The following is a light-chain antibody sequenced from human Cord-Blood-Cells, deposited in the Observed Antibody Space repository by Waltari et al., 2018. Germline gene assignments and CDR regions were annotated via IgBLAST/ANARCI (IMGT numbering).Light chain of an antibody. CDR2: EVS. CDR1: SSDVGSYNL. J-gene: IGLJ2*01. CDR3: CSYAGSSTSV. V-gene: IGLV2-23*02. Sequence: QSALTQPASVSGSPGQSITISCTGTSSDVGSYNLVSWYQQHPGKAPKLMIYEVSKRPSVVSKRFSGSNSGNPASLTISGLQSEDEADYYCCSYAGSSTSVFGGGTKLTVI.